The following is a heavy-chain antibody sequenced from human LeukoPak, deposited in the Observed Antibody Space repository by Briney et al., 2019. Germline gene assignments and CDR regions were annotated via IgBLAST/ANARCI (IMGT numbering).Heavy chain of an antibody. D-gene: IGHD3-22*01. CDR1: GFAFSTYA. J-gene: IGHJ1*01. V-gene: IGHV3-23*01. CDR2: ISAGGSTT. Sequence: GGSLRLSCAASGFAFSTYAMSWVRQAPGKGLEWVSSISAGGSTTLYAASVKGRFTISRDNSKNTLYLQMNIVRAEDAAVYYCATGMENYDGSGYYPYFQHWGQGTLVTDSS. CDR3: ATGMENYDGSGYYPYFQH.